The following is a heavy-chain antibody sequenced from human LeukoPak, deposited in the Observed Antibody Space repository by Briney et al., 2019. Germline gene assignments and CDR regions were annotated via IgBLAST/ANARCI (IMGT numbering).Heavy chain of an antibody. D-gene: IGHD2-15*01. V-gene: IGHV5-51*01. CDR1: GYSFTSYW. Sequence: GESLKISCKGSGYSFTSYWIGWVRQMPGKGLEWMGIIYPGDSDTRYSPSFQGQVTISADKSISTAYLQWSSLKASDTAMYYCARRSMIYCSGGSCLDYWGQGTLVTVSS. CDR2: IYPGDSDT. J-gene: IGHJ4*02. CDR3: ARRSMIYCSGGSCLDY.